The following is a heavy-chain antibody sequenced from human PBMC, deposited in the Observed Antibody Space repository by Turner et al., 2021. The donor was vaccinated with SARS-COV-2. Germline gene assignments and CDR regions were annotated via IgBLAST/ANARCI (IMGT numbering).Heavy chain of an antibody. J-gene: IGHJ4*02. CDR1: GGAISSYY. D-gene: IGHD5-12*01. V-gene: IGHV4-59*01. Sequence: QVQLQESGPGLVKPSETLSLTCTVSGGAISSYYGSWIRQPPGKGLEWIGDIYYSGSTNYNPSLKSRVTISIDTSKNQFSLKLSSVTAADTAVYYCARTDGYNYDYWGQGTLVTVSS. CDR2: IYYSGST. CDR3: ARTDGYNYDY.